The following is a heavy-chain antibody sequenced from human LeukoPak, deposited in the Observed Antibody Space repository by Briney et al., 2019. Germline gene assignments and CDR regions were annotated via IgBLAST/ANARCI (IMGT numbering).Heavy chain of an antibody. J-gene: IGHJ4*02. D-gene: IGHD3-10*01. CDR1: GFTFSSYT. V-gene: IGHV3-48*02. CDR3: ARDGEFYGSGSYHY. CDR2: ISTTGSTI. Sequence: GGSLRLSCAASGFTFSSYTMNWVRQAPGKGLEWVSFISTTGSTIHYGDSVRGRFTISRDNAKNSLSLQMNSLRDEDTAVYYCARDGEFYGSGSYHYWGQGTLVTVSS.